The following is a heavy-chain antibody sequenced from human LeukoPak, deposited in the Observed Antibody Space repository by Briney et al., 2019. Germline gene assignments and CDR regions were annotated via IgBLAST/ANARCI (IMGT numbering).Heavy chain of an antibody. J-gene: IGHJ3*02. CDR3: ARNRDYGDYGGAFDI. CDR1: AFTFSSYG. CDR2: IWYDGSNK. V-gene: IGHV3-33*01. D-gene: IGHD4-17*01. Sequence: GGSMRLSCAASAFTFSSYGMHWVRQAPGKGLEWVAVIWYDGSNKYYADSVKGRFTISRDNSKNTLYLQMNSLRAEDTAVYYCARNRDYGDYGGAFDIWGQGTMVTVSS.